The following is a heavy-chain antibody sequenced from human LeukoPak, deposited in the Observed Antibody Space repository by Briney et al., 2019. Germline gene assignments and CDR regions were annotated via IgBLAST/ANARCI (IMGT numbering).Heavy chain of an antibody. D-gene: IGHD2/OR15-2a*01. CDR1: GFTLSSYA. CDR2: ITSSGRYI. Sequence: GGSLRLSCAASGFTLSSYAMSWVRQAPGKGLEWVSSITSSGRYIYYADSVKGRFTISGDNSENSLYLQMDSRTAEDTAVYYCTRKGSQWDFLVDYWGQGSRVAVSP. CDR3: TRKGSQWDFLVDY. J-gene: IGHJ4*02. V-gene: IGHV3-21*01.